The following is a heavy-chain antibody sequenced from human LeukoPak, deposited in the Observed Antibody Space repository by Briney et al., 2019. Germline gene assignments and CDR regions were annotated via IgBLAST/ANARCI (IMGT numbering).Heavy chain of an antibody. CDR3: AKDAQLGCSGGSCYGWFDP. V-gene: IGHV3-33*06. CDR2: IWYDGSNK. Sequence: GRSLRLSCAASGFTFSSYGMHWVRQAPGKGLEWVAVIWYDGSNKYYADSVKGRFTISRDNSKNTLYLQMNSLRAEDTAVYYCAKDAQLGCSGGSCYGWFDPWGQGTLVTVSS. CDR1: GFTFSSYG. J-gene: IGHJ5*02. D-gene: IGHD2-15*01.